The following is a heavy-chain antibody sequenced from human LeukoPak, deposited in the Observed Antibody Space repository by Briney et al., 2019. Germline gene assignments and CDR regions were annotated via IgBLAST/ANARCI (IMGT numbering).Heavy chain of an antibody. CDR3: ARAGSGYDLNAFDI. Sequence: PSETLSLTCTVSGYSMSSGYYWGWIRQPPGKGLEWIGSMFHSGSTYYNPSLTSRVTMSVDTSKNQFSLKLSSVTAADTAVYYCARAGSGYDLNAFDIWGQGTMVTVSS. CDR1: GYSMSSGYY. J-gene: IGHJ3*02. CDR2: MFHSGST. D-gene: IGHD5-12*01. V-gene: IGHV4-38-2*02.